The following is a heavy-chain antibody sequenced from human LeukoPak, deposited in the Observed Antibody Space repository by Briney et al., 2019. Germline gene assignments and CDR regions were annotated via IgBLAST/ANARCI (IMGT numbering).Heavy chain of an antibody. D-gene: IGHD2-15*01. J-gene: IGHJ4*02. V-gene: IGHV4-59*01. Sequence: SETLSLTCTVSGGSISYYYWSWIRQPAGKGLEWIGYIYYNGSTNYNPSLKSRVTISVDMSKNQFSLKVTSVTAADTAIYYCARKGGHFDYWGQGTLVTVSS. CDR2: IYYNGST. CDR3: ARKGGHFDY. CDR1: GGSISYYY.